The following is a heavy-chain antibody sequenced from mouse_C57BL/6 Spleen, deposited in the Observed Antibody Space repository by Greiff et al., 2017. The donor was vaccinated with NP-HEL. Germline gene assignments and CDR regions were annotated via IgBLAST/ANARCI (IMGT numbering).Heavy chain of an antibody. J-gene: IGHJ2*01. CDR2: IDPENGDT. Sequence: EVKLQESGAELVRPGASVKLSCTASGFNIKDDYMHWVKQRPEQGLEWIGWIDPENGDTEYASKFQGKATITADTSSNTAYLQLSSLTSEDTAVYYCTTWDYGSSLDYWGQGTTLTVSS. V-gene: IGHV14-4*01. CDR1: GFNIKDDY. D-gene: IGHD1-1*01. CDR3: TTWDYGSSLDY.